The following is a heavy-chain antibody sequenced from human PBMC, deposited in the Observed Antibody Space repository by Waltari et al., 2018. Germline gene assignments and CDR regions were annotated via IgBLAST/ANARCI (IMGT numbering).Heavy chain of an antibody. J-gene: IGHJ3*01. CDR3: ATYVGASVGTAAFDV. CDR1: GGSITSTRHY. D-gene: IGHD3-10*02. Sequence: QLHLQESGPGLVKPSATLSLTCSVSGGSITSTRHYWGWIRQPPGKGLEWTGTMSYSGATYYNPSLRSRVTISLDTSKNQFSLKLNSVTAADTAVYYCATYVGASVGTAAFDVWGQGTMVTASS. V-gene: IGHV4-39*01. CDR2: MSYSGAT.